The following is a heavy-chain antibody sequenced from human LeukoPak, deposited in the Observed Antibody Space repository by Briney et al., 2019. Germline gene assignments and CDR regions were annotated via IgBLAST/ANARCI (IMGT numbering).Heavy chain of an antibody. V-gene: IGHV4-4*02. CDR3: ARDGGSDQYYFDN. CDR1: GASISRPYW. J-gene: IGHJ4*02. D-gene: IGHD6-19*01. Sequence: SETLSLTCGVSGASISRPYWWIWVRQPPGKGLEWIAEISYSGNTHYNPSLKSRVIISLDKSKNLVFLKLNSVTAADTAMYYCARDGGSDQYYFDNWGQGTLVTVSS. CDR2: ISYSGNT.